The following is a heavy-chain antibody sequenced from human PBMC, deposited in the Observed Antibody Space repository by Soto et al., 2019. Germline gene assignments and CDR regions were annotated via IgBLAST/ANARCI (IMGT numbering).Heavy chain of an antibody. V-gene: IGHV3-11*01. D-gene: IGHD3-22*01. J-gene: IGHJ4*02. Sequence: GGSLRLSCAASGFTFSDYYMSWIRQAPGKGLEWVSYISSSGSTIYYADSVKGRITISRENDKNSLYLQMNSLRAEDTAVYYCSRPTSAYTRGDSYDSSGYCFDYWGQGTLVTVSS. CDR2: ISSSGSTI. CDR1: GFTFSDYY. CDR3: SRPTSAYTRGDSYDSSGYCFDY.